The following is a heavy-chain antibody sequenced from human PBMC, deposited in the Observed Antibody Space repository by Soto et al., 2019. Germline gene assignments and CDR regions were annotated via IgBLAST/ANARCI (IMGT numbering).Heavy chain of an antibody. CDR3: ATAGLNGYYDSSGYYFPGPRFDY. V-gene: IGHV1-24*01. Sequence: GPSVKVSCKVSGYTLTVLSMLWLRQAPGKGLEWMGGFDPEDGETIYAQKFQGRVTMTEDTSTDTAYMELSSLRSEDTAVYYCATAGLNGYYDSSGYYFPGPRFDYWGQGTLVTVSS. D-gene: IGHD3-22*01. CDR2: FDPEDGET. CDR1: GYTLTVLS. J-gene: IGHJ4*02.